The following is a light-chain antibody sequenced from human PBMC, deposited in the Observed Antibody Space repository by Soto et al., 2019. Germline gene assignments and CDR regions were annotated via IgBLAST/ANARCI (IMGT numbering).Light chain of an antibody. CDR2: QGS. Sequence: SVPTQPASVSGSPGQSITISCTGTRCDVGNRTLASCSQNDPAKTPKLIIYQGSKGPAGVSNPLCSSNDGNTSFLSIAGLPAEDEADYYCCSYAGSNNPYVFGAGTKVTVL. J-gene: IGLJ1*01. V-gene: IGLV2-23*01. CDR1: RCDVGNRTL. CDR3: CSYAGSNNPYV.